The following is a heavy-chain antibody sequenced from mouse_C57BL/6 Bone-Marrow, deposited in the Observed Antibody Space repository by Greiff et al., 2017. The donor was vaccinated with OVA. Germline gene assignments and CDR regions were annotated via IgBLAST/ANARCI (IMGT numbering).Heavy chain of an antibody. D-gene: IGHD2-4*01. Sequence: VQLVESGPGLVAPSQSLSITCTVSGFSLTSYGVDWVRQPPGQGLEWLGVIWAGGGTTYNSALMSGLSISKDNSKSQVLLKMNSLQTDDTAMYYGAKLNYDYDGTYYALDYWGQGTSVTVSS. CDR3: AKLNYDYDGTYYALDY. V-gene: IGHV2-9*01. CDR2: IWAGGGT. J-gene: IGHJ4*01. CDR1: GFSLTSYG.